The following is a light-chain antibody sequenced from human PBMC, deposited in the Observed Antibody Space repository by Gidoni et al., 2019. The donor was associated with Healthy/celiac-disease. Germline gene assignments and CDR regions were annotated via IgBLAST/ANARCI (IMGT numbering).Light chain of an antibody. CDR3: QQYNNWPPEWT. Sequence: EIVMTQSPANLSVSPGERATLSCRASQSVSSNLAWYQQNPGQAPRLLIYGASTRATGIPARFSGSGSGTEFTLTISSLQSEDFAVYYCQQYNNWPPEWTFGQGTKVEIK. CDR1: QSVSSN. V-gene: IGKV3-15*01. J-gene: IGKJ1*01. CDR2: GAS.